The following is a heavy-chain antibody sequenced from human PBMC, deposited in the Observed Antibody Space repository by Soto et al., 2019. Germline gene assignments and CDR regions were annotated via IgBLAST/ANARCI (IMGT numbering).Heavy chain of an antibody. Sequence: SQTRSLTCAITGDSVSSNSSGWSWVRQSPSRVLEWLGRTYYRSKWYYEYAVSVRGRITINPDTSKNQYSLQLNSVTPEDTAVYLRARGEEYSGRIFDYWGQGTTLTVYS. D-gene: IGHD1-26*01. V-gene: IGHV6-1*01. CDR3: ARGEEYSGRIFDY. CDR1: GDSVSSNSSG. J-gene: IGHJ4*01. CDR2: TYYRSKWYY.